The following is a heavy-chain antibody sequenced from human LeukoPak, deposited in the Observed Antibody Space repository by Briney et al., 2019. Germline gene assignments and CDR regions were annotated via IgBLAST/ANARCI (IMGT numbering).Heavy chain of an antibody. CDR1: GGSFSGYY. CDR3: ARDVSGWYYFDY. CDR2: INHSGST. J-gene: IGHJ4*02. Sequence: SETLSLTCAVYGGSFSGYYWSWIRQPPGKGLEWIGEINHSGSTNYNPSLKSRVTMSVDTSKNQFSLKLSSVTAADTAVYSCARDVSGWYYFDYWGQGTLVTVSS. D-gene: IGHD6-19*01. V-gene: IGHV4-34*01.